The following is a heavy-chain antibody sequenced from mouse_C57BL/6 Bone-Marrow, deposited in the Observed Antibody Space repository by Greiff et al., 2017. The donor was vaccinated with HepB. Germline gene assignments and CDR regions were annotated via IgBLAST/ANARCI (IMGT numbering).Heavy chain of an antibody. CDR1: GYTFTDYY. D-gene: IGHD1-1*01. V-gene: IGHV1-26*01. Sequence: VQLKQSGPELVKPGASVKISCKASGYTFTDYYMNWVKQSHGKSLEWIGDINPNNGGTSYNQKFKGKATLTVDKSSSTAYMELRSLTSEDSAVYYGAPYYYGSRFYFDYWGQGTTLTVSS. CDR2: INPNNGGT. CDR3: APYYYGSRFYFDY. J-gene: IGHJ2*01.